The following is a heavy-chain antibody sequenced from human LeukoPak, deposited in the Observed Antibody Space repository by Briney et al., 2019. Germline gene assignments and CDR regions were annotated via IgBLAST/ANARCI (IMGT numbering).Heavy chain of an antibody. Sequence: GGSLRLSCAASGLSLTDNYMNWIRRAPGKGLEWIAYISSRATTIKYADSVKGRFTISRDTAKDTLYLHLNSLKSEDTALYFCAGGYNGYDWSDYWGQGALVTVSS. D-gene: IGHD5-12*01. CDR2: ISSRATTI. V-gene: IGHV3-11*01. CDR3: AGGYNGYDWSDY. J-gene: IGHJ4*02. CDR1: GLSLTDNY.